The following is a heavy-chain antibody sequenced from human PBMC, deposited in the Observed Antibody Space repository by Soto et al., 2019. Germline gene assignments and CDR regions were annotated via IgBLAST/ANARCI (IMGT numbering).Heavy chain of an antibody. CDR3: AKEVWSGPMDV. V-gene: IGHV3-30*18. D-gene: IGHD3-3*01. Sequence: QVQLVESGGGVVQPGRSLRLSCAASGFTFSSYGMHWVRQAPGKGLEWVAVISYDGSNKYYADSVKGRFTISRDNSKNTLYLQMNSLRAEDTAVYYCAKEVWSGPMDVWGQGTTGTVSS. CDR2: ISYDGSNK. J-gene: IGHJ6*02. CDR1: GFTFSSYG.